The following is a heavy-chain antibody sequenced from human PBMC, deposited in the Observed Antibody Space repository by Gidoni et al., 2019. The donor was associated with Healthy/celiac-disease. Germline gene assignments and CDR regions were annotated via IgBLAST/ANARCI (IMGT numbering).Heavy chain of an antibody. J-gene: IGHJ4*02. CDR1: AFTFSSYA. CDR2: ISYDGSNK. D-gene: IGHD3-3*01. V-gene: IGHV3-30*04. CDR3: AREPTIFGVVLGYFDY. Sequence: QVQLVESGGGVVQPGRSLRLSCAASAFTFSSYAMHWVRQAPGKGLEWVAVISYDGSNKYYADSVKGRFTISRDNSKNTLYLQMNSLRAEDTAVYYCAREPTIFGVVLGYFDYWGQGTLVTVSS.